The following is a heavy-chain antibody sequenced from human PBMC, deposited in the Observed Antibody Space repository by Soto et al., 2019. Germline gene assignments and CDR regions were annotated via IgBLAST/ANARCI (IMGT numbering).Heavy chain of an antibody. D-gene: IGHD2-2*01. CDR1: GDSISNTTYF. Sequence: QLQLQESGPGLVKPAETLSLTCTVSGDSISNTTYFWGWIRQPPGKGLEWIGSIYHSGTTYHNPSITSRITISVDTSKNRFSLRVSSVTAADTAVYYCATHDGGVVNNWGQGTLVTVSS. V-gene: IGHV4-39*01. J-gene: IGHJ4*02. CDR2: IYHSGTT. CDR3: ATHDGGVVNN.